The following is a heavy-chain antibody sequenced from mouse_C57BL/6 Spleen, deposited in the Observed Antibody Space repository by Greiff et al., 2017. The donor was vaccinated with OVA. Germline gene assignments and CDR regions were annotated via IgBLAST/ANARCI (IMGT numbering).Heavy chain of an antibody. D-gene: IGHD4-1*01. CDR3: ARGLAWRYYAMDY. J-gene: IGHJ4*01. CDR1: GFTFTSYW. CDR2: INPSNGGT. V-gene: IGHV1-53*01. Sequence: QVQLQQPGTELVKPGASVKLSCKASGFTFTSYWMPWVQQRPGQGLEWIGNINPSNGGTNYNEKFKSKATLTVDKSSSTAYMQLSSLTSENSAVKYCARGLAWRYYAMDYWGQGTSVTVSS.